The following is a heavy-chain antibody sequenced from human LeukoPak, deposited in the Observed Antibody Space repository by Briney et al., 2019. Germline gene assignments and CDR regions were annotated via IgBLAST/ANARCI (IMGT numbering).Heavy chain of an antibody. Sequence: GESLKISCQASGYTFAKYWIGWVRQLPGKGLEWMGIIYPGDSDTSYGQSFQGQVTISVEKSSNTAYLQWSRLKASDTAMYYCARRLGDRLYSNNDAFDSWGQGTLVTVSS. CDR2: IYPGDSDT. CDR1: GYTFAKYW. CDR3: ARRLGDRLYSNNDAFDS. V-gene: IGHV5-51*01. J-gene: IGHJ4*02. D-gene: IGHD4-11*01.